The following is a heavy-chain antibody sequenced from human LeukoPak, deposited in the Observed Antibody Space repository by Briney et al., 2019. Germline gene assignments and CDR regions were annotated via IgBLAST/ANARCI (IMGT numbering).Heavy chain of an antibody. CDR1: GYSISSGYF. V-gene: IGHV4-38-2*02. D-gene: IGHD3-22*01. J-gene: IGHJ4*02. Sequence: SETLSLTCTVSGYSISSGYFWGWIRQPPGKGLEWIGSIYHSGSTYYNPSLKSRVTISVDTSKNQFSLKLSSVTAADTAVYYCARLSQGEIVVVNAFDYWRQGTLVSGSS. CDR2: IYHSGST. CDR3: ARLSQGEIVVVNAFDY.